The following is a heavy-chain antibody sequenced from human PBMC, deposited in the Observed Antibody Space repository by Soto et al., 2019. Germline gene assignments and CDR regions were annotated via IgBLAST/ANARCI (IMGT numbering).Heavy chain of an antibody. D-gene: IGHD6-13*01. CDR1: GFTFSSYA. Sequence: EVQLLESGGGLVQPGGSLRLSCAASGFTFSSYAMSWVRQAPGKGLAWVTLISGSGGGTYYADSVKVRFTISRDNSKNTLYLQMNSLRAEDTAVYYWAKRAAAAAPDYWGQGTLVTVSS. V-gene: IGHV3-23*01. CDR2: ISGSGGGT. CDR3: AKRAAAAAPDY. J-gene: IGHJ4*02.